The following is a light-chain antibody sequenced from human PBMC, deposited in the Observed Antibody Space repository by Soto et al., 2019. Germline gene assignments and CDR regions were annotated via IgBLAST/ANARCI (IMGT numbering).Light chain of an antibody. CDR2: GAS. V-gene: IGKV3-15*01. J-gene: IGKJ2*01. CDR1: QSVSSN. CDR3: QQYNNCPPT. Sequence: EIVMTQSPATLSVSPGERATLSCRASQSVSSNLAWYQQKPGQAPRLLIYGASTRATGIPARFSGSGSGTEVTLTISSLQSEYFAVYYCQQYNNCPPTFGQGTKLEIK.